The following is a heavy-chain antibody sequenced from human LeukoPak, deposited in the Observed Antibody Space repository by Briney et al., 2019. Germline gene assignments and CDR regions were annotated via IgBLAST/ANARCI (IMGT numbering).Heavy chain of an antibody. D-gene: IGHD3/OR15-3a*01. Sequence: SSETLSLTCTVSGVSISSSNSYWGWIRPPPGQGREWLVSINYSGNNYYNASLKSQVSISIYTTKNQFSLRLTSVTAADTAVYYCARQTGSGLFILPGGQGTLVTVSS. J-gene: IGHJ4*02. CDR2: INYSGNN. CDR3: ARQTGSGLFILP. V-gene: IGHV4-39*01. CDR1: GVSISSSNSY.